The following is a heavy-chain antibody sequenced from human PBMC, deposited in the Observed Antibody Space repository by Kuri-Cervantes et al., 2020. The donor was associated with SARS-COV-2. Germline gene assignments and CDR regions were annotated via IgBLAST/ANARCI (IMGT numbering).Heavy chain of an antibody. CDR2: FYHIGST. D-gene: IGHD2-2*01. Sequence: SETLSLTCAVSGSSISSCYYWGGIRQPPGKRLGWFGNFYHIGSTYYNPFLKSRITISVDTSTNQLSLKLSSLPAADTAVYYCARLERSSNWVDPWGQGTLVTVSS. V-gene: IGHV4-38-2*01. CDR3: ARLERSSNWVDP. CDR1: GSSISSCYY. J-gene: IGHJ5*02.